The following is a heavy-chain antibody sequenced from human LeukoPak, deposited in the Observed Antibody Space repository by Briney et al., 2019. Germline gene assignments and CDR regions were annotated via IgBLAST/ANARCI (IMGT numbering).Heavy chain of an antibody. J-gene: IGHJ4*02. CDR2: IRSKANSYAT. CDR1: GFTFSGSA. Sequence: PGGSLRLSCAASGFTFSGSAMHWVRQASGKGLEWVGRIRSKANSYATAYAASVKGRFTISRDDSKNTAYLQMNSLKTEDTAVYYCTRLYTRIGYSGYDNFDYWGQGTLVTVSS. V-gene: IGHV3-73*01. D-gene: IGHD5-12*01. CDR3: TRLYTRIGYSGYDNFDY.